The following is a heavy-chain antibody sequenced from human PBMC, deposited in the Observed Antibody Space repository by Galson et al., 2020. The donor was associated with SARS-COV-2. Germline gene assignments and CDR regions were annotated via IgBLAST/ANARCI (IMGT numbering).Heavy chain of an antibody. Sequence: GGSLRLSCAASGFTVSSNYMSWVRQAPGKGLEWVSVIYSGGSTYYADSVKGRFTISRDNSKNTLYLQMNSLRAEDTAVYYCARDRFPYYYYGMDVWGQGTTVTVSS. V-gene: IGHV3-53*01. D-gene: IGHD3-10*01. CDR3: ARDRFPYYYYGMDV. CDR2: IYSGGST. J-gene: IGHJ6*02. CDR1: GFTVSSNY.